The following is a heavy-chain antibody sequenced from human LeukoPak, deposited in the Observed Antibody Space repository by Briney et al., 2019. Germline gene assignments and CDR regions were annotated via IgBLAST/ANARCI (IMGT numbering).Heavy chain of an antibody. V-gene: IGHV4-61*08. Sequence: PSQTLSLTCTVSGGSISSGDYYWSWIRQPPGKGLEWIGYIYYSGSTNYNPSLKSRVTISVDTSKNQFSLKLSSVTAADTAVYYCARGPDPGKVGAAIYYYYGMDVWGQGTTVTVSS. CDR2: IYYSGST. J-gene: IGHJ6*02. CDR1: GGSISSGDYY. D-gene: IGHD1-26*01. CDR3: ARGPDPGKVGAAIYYYYGMDV.